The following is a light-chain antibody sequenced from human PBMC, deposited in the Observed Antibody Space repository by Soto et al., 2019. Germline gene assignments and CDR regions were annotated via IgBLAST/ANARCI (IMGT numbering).Light chain of an antibody. CDR1: QSVSSK. J-gene: IGKJ3*01. V-gene: IGKV3-15*01. Sequence: EIVMTQSPATLSVSPGERATLSCRASQSVSSKLAWYQQKPGQAPRLLIYGASTRATGIPARFSGSGSGTEFTLTISSLQSEDFALYYCQQYNNWPPLFTFGPGTKVDIK. CDR2: GAS. CDR3: QQYNNWPPLFT.